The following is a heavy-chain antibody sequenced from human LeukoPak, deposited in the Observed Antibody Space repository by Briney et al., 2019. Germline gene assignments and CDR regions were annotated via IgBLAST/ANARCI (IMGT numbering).Heavy chain of an antibody. V-gene: IGHV4-59*08. CDR2: IFYNGNT. Sequence: NPSETLSLTCTVSGGSFNSYYWTWVRQPPGKGLEWVGHIFYNGNTKYDPSLENRVTISLDTSKSQFPLKLNSVTAADTAVYYCARQPSGYYEKSGYYPYYFDYWGQGTLVTVSS. D-gene: IGHD3-22*01. J-gene: IGHJ4*02. CDR1: GGSFNSYY. CDR3: ARQPSGYYEKSGYYPYYFDY.